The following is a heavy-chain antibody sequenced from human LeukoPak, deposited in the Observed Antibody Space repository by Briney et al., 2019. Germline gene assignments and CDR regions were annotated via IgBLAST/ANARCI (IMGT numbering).Heavy chain of an antibody. D-gene: IGHD3-10*01. CDR3: ARVSGLLLWFGELDPGSFDP. CDR2: INHSGST. V-gene: IGHV4-34*01. CDR1: GGSFSGYY. J-gene: IGHJ5*02. Sequence: PSETLSLTCAVYGGSFSGYYWSWIRQPPGKGLEWIGEINHSGSTNYNPSLKSRVTISVDKSKNQFSLKLSSVTAADTAVYYCARVSGLLLWFGELDPGSFDPWGQGTLVTVSS.